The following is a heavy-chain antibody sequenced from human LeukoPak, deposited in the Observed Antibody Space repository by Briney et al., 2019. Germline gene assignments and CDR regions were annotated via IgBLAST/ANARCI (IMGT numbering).Heavy chain of an antibody. V-gene: IGHV3-66*01. Sequence: GGSLRLSCAASGFAVIDNYMNWVRQAPGEGLEWVAVIYSGGNTYYADSVAGRFTISRDTATNTVYLQMSSLRADDTAVYYCAREDSGYGLHLDYWGQGTLVTVSS. CDR3: AREDSGYGLHLDY. J-gene: IGHJ4*02. CDR2: IYSGGNT. CDR1: GFAVIDNY. D-gene: IGHD5-12*01.